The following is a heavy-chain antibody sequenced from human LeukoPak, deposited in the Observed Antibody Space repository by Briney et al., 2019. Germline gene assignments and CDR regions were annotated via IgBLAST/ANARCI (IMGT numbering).Heavy chain of an antibody. CDR1: GFTFSNVW. CDR2: IKSKTDGGTT. J-gene: IGHJ4*02. CDR3: TTDPRNEHYFDY. D-gene: IGHD1-1*01. Sequence: TGGSLRLSCAASGFTFSNVWMSWVRQAPGKGLEWLGRIKSKTDGGTTDYAAPVKGKFTISRDDSKNTLYLQMNSLNTADTAVYYCTTDPRNEHYFDYWGQGTLVTVSS. V-gene: IGHV3-15*01.